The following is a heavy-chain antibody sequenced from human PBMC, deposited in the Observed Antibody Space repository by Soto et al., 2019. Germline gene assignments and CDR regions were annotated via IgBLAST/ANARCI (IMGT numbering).Heavy chain of an antibody. CDR2: ISGSGGST. V-gene: IGHV3-23*01. CDR1: GFTFSSYA. Sequence: GGSLRLSCAASGFTFSSYAMSWVRQAPGKGLEWVSAISGSGGSTYYADSVKGRFTISRDNSKNTLYLQMNSLRAEDTAVYYCAKAAGCYDACETFNYIDYWGQGTLVTVSS. D-gene: IGHD3-3*01. J-gene: IGHJ4*02. CDR3: AKAAGCYDACETFNYIDY.